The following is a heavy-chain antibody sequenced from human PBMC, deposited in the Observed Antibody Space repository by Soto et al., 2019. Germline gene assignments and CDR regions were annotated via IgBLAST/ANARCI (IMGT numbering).Heavy chain of an antibody. CDR1: GFTFSSYA. CDR2: ISGSGGST. CDR3: AKGGYYYYYYGMDV. Sequence: GGSLRLSCAASGFTFSSYAMSWVRQAPGKGLEWVSAISGSGGSTYYADSVKGRFTISRDNSKNTLYLQMNSLRAEATAVYYCAKGGYYYYYYGMDVWGQGTTVTVSS. J-gene: IGHJ6*02. V-gene: IGHV3-23*01.